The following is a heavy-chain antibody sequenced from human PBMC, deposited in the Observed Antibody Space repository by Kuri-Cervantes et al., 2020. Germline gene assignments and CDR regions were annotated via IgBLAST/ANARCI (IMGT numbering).Heavy chain of an antibody. J-gene: IGHJ4*02. V-gene: IGHV4-59*11. CDR1: GFTFSDHY. Sequence: ESLKISCAASGFTFSDHYMSWIRQAPGKGLEWIGYIYYSGSTNYNPSLKSRVTISVDTSKNQFSLKLSSVTAADTAVYYCARVDYYDSSGYYWFGYFDYWGQGTLVTVSS. CDR3: ARVDYYDSSGYYWFGYFDY. D-gene: IGHD3-22*01. CDR2: IYYSGST.